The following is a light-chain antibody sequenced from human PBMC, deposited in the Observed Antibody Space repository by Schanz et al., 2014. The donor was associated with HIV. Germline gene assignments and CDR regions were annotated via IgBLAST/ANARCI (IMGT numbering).Light chain of an antibody. CDR1: SSNIGSNY. V-gene: IGLV1-47*01. Sequence: QPVLTQPPSASGTPGQRVTISCSGSSSNIGSNYGYWYQQLPGTAPKLLISRNNQRPSGVPDRFSGSKSGNLASLTVSGLQAEDEADYYCNSYAGSNNLVFGGGTKLTVL. CDR3: NSYAGSNNLV. J-gene: IGLJ3*02. CDR2: RNN.